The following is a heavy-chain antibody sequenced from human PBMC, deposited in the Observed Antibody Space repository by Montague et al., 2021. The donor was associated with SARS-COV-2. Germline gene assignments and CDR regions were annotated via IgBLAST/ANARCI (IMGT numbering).Heavy chain of an antibody. CDR1: GGSISSSSYY. Sequence: SETLSLTCTVSGGSISSSSYYWGWIRQPPGKGLEWIGSIYYSGSTYYNPSLKSRVTISVDTSKNQFSLKLSSVTAADTAVYYCAGECITMIVVVITPYYYYGMDVWGQGTTVTVSS. CDR3: AGECITMIVVVITPYYYYGMDV. CDR2: IYYSGST. V-gene: IGHV4-39*02. J-gene: IGHJ6*02. D-gene: IGHD3-22*01.